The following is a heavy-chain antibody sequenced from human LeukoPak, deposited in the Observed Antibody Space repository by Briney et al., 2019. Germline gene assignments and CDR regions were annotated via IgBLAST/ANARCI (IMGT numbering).Heavy chain of an antibody. D-gene: IGHD3-22*01. CDR3: AREEYFQDSNGYSYYFHS. CDR1: GGSIGWDY. V-gene: IGHV4-4*07. Sequence: KPSETLSLTCTVSGGSIGWDYWSWIRQSAGKGLEWLGRIYKSGSTNYNPSFRSRVTMSVDTSKNQFSLNVTSVTAADTAVYYCAREEYFQDSNGYSYYFHSWGQGSLVTVSS. J-gene: IGHJ4*02. CDR2: IYKSGST.